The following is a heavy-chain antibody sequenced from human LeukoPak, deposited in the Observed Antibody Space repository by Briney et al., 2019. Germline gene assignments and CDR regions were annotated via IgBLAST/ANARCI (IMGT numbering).Heavy chain of an antibody. D-gene: IGHD2-15*01. Sequence: KPSETLSLTCTVSGGSIRSSSYYWGWIRQPPGKGLEWIGSIYYSGSTYYNPSLKSRVTISVDTSKNQFSLKLSSVTAADTAVYYCARLVEFAAHRAFDYWGQGTLVTVSS. V-gene: IGHV4-39*01. CDR3: ARLVEFAAHRAFDY. CDR1: GGSIRSSSYY. CDR2: IYYSGST. J-gene: IGHJ4*02.